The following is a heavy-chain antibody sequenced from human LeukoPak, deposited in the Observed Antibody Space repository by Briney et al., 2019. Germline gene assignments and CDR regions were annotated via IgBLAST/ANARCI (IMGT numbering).Heavy chain of an antibody. CDR3: ARSGYYNYKYFDS. Sequence: GGSLRLSCAASGFTFSDYYMSWIRQAPGKGLGWVSLIYVGGSTYYADSVKGRFTVSRDNSKNTLFLQMNSLRAEDTALYYCARSGYYNYKYFDSWGQGTLVTVSS. CDR2: IYVGGST. D-gene: IGHD3-9*01. V-gene: IGHV3-53*01. J-gene: IGHJ4*02. CDR1: GFTFSDYY.